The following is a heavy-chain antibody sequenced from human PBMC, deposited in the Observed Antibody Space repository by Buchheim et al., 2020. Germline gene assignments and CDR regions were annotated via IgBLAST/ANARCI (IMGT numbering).Heavy chain of an antibody. CDR3: ARGIAVGYFQH. CDR2: IDWDDDK. J-gene: IGHJ1*01. D-gene: IGHD6-19*01. Sequence: QVTLKESGPALVKPTQTLTLTCTFSGFSLSTSGMRVSWIRQPPGKALEWLARIDWDDDKFYSSSLKTRLTISKDTSQNQAVLTMSNMDAVDTATYYCARGIAVGYFQHWGQGTL. CDR1: GFSLSTSGMR. V-gene: IGHV2-70*04.